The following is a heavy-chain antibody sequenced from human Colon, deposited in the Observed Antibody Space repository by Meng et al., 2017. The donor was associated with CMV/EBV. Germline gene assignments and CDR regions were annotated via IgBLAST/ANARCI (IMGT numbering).Heavy chain of an antibody. CDR3: ARGVDFWNGYYDN. Sequence: ASVTVSCKASDYTFANFGISWVRQAPGQGLEWMGWISGYNANTNYAQKFQGRVTMTTDTSTSTAYMELRSLRSDDTAMYYCARGVDFWNGYYDNWGQGTLVTVSS. J-gene: IGHJ4*02. CDR1: DYTFANFG. CDR2: ISGYNANT. D-gene: IGHD3-3*01. V-gene: IGHV1-18*01.